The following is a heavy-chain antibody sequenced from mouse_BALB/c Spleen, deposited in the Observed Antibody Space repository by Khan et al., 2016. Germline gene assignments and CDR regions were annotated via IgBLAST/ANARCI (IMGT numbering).Heavy chain of an antibody. CDR1: GYTFTNFG. CDR2: INTYTGDP. Sequence: QIQLVQSGPELKKPGETVKISCKASGYTFTNFGMNWVKQAPGKGLKWMGWINTYTGDPTYADDFKGRFAFSLETSASTAYLQINNLKNEDTATXSCARRSTMIYYYAMDYWGQGTSVTVSS. J-gene: IGHJ4*01. D-gene: IGHD2-4*01. V-gene: IGHV9-3-1*01. CDR3: ARRSTMIYYYAMDY.